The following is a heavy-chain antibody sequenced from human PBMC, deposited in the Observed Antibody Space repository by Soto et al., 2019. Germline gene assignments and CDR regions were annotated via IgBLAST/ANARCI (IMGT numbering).Heavy chain of an antibody. CDR1: GFTFSSYA. V-gene: IGHV3-23*01. D-gene: IGHD6-19*01. CDR3: AKDRYSSGWYRGAEYFQH. Sequence: GGSLRLSCAASGFTFSSYAMSWVRQAPGKGLEWVSAISGSGGSTYYADSGKGRFTISRDNSKNTLYLQMNSLRAEDTAVYYCAKDRYSSGWYRGAEYFQHWGQGTLVTVSS. J-gene: IGHJ1*01. CDR2: ISGSGGST.